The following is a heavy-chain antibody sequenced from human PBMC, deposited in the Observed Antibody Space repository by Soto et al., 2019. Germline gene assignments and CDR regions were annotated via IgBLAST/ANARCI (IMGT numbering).Heavy chain of an antibody. CDR3: ARGHYDFWSGYYPHGAFDI. V-gene: IGHV3-7*03. Sequence: LRLSCAASGFTFSSYWMSWVRQAPGKGLEWVANIKQDGSEKYYVDSVKGRFTISRDNAKNSLYLQMNSLRAEDTAVYYCARGHYDFWSGYYPHGAFDIWGQGTMVTVSS. D-gene: IGHD3-3*01. CDR2: IKQDGSEK. CDR1: GFTFSSYW. J-gene: IGHJ3*02.